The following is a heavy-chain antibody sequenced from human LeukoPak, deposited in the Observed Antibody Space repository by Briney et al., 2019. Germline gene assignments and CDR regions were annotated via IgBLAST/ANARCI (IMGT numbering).Heavy chain of an antibody. CDR1: GFTFSSYV. J-gene: IGHJ5*02. CDR2: ISGSGGST. Sequence: PGGSLRLSCAASGFTFSSYVMSWVRQAPGKGLEWVSGISGSGGSTYYADSVKGRFTISRDNSKNTVNLQMKSLRVEDTAVDYCAKMAVAGSHNWFDPWGQGTLVTVSS. CDR3: AKMAVAGSHNWFDP. D-gene: IGHD6-19*01. V-gene: IGHV3-23*01.